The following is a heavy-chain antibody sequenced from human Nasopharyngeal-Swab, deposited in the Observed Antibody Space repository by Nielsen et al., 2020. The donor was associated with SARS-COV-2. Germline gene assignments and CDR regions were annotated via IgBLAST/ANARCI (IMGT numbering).Heavy chain of an antibody. D-gene: IGHD4-11*01. CDR3: ARHRDYIRYYYYMDV. Sequence: GESLKISCKGSGYSFTSYWIGWVRQMPGKGLEWMGIIYPGDSDTSYSPSFQGQVTISADKSISTAYLQWSSLKASDTAMYYCARHRDYIRYYYYMDVWGKGTTVTVSS. CDR1: GYSFTSYW. V-gene: IGHV5-51*01. J-gene: IGHJ6*03. CDR2: IYPGDSDT.